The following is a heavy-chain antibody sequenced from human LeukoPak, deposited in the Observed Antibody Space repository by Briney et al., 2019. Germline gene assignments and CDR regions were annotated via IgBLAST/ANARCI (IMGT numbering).Heavy chain of an antibody. Sequence: SETLSLICTVSGGSISSGDYYWSWIRQPPGKGLERIGYIYYSGSTYYNPSLKSRVTISVDTSKNQFSLKLSSVTAADTAVYYCARVLYGSGIYSMDVWGQGTTVTVSS. D-gene: IGHD3-10*01. J-gene: IGHJ6*02. CDR2: IYYSGST. CDR1: GGSISSGDYY. V-gene: IGHV4-30-4*01. CDR3: ARVLYGSGIYSMDV.